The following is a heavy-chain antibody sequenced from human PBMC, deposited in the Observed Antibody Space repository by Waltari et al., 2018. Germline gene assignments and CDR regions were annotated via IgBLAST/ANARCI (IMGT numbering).Heavy chain of an antibody. Sequence: QVQLVQSGAEVKKPGSSVKVSCKASGGTFSSHAISWVRQAPGQGLEWMGGIIPILGIANYAQKFQGRVTITADKSTSTAYMELSSLRSEDTAVHYCARDLRCGGDCYDYWGQGTLVTVSS. CDR1: GGTFSSHA. V-gene: IGHV1-69*10. CDR2: IIPILGIA. J-gene: IGHJ4*02. CDR3: ARDLRCGGDCYDY. D-gene: IGHD2-21*01.